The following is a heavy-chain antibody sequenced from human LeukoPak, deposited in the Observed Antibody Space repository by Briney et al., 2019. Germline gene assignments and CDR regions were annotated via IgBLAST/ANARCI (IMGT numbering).Heavy chain of an antibody. CDR2: SYYSGST. J-gene: IGHJ4*02. CDR3: ARLYGSESYRGGYYFDY. V-gene: IGHV4-39*07. CDR1: GGSICSSSYY. Sequence: SETLSLTCTVSGGSICSSSYYWGWIRQPPGKGLEWIGSSYYSGSTSYNPSLKSRVTLSVDTSKNHFSLKLSSVTPADAAVYYCARLYGSESYRGGYYFDYWGQGTVVTVSS. D-gene: IGHD3-10*01.